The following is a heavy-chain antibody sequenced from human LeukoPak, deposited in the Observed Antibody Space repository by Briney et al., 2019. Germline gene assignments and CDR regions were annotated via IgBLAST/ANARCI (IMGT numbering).Heavy chain of an antibody. D-gene: IGHD6-19*01. J-gene: IGHJ5*02. Sequence: PGGSLRLSCAASRFTFSGYAMYWVRQAPGKGLEWVSCIDASGVNTYYADSVKGRFTISRDNSNNTLYLQMNSLRAEHTAVYYCAKGSGSGWYGRFDPWGQGTLVTVSS. CDR2: IDASGVNT. CDR3: AKGSGSGWYGRFDP. CDR1: RFTFSGYA. V-gene: IGHV3-23*01.